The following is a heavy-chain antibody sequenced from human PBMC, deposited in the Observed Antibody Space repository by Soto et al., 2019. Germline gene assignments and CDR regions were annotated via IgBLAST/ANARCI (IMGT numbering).Heavy chain of an antibody. Sequence: ASVKVSCKASGYTFTGYYMHWVRQAPGQGLEWMGWINPNSGGTNYAQKFQSRVTITRDTSASTAYMELSSLRSEDTAVYYCATAIADDAFDIWGRGTMVTVSS. CDR3: ATAIADDAFDI. J-gene: IGHJ3*02. CDR2: INPNSGGT. CDR1: GYTFTGYY. D-gene: IGHD2-2*01. V-gene: IGHV1-2*02.